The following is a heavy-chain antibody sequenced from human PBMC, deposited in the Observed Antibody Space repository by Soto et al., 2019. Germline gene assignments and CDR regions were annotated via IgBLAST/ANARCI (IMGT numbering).Heavy chain of an antibody. J-gene: IGHJ6*02. CDR3: ARDTSQSTTAAAGTYYYYYGMDV. V-gene: IGHV4-4*02. CDR1: GGSISSSNW. D-gene: IGHD6-13*01. Sequence: SETLSLTCAVSGGSISSSNWWSWVRQPPGKGLEWIGEIYHSGSTNYNPSLKSRVTISVDKSKNQFSLKLSSVTAADTAVYYCARDTSQSTTAAAGTYYYYYGMDVWGQGTTVTVSS. CDR2: IYHSGST.